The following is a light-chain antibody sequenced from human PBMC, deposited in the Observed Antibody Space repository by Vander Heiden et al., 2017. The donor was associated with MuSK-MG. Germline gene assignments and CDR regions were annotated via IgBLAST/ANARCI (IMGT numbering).Light chain of an antibody. CDR1: ALPKQY. Sequence: SYELTQPPSVSVSPGQTARITCSGDALPKQYAYWYQQKPGQAPVLVREKDSERPSGIPERFSGSSSGTTATLTISGAQAEDEADDYCQSADSTGTHQVFGGRTKLTV. J-gene: IGLJ2*01. V-gene: IGLV3-25*03. CDR3: QSADSTGTHQV. CDR2: KDS.